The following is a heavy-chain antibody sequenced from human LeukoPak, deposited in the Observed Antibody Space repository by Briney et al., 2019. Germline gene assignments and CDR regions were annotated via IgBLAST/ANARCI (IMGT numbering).Heavy chain of an antibody. CDR2: IYTSGST. CDR3: AREYYDILTGYSDLYYFDY. J-gene: IGHJ4*02. V-gene: IGHV4-61*02. CDR1: GGSISSGSYY. D-gene: IGHD3-9*01. Sequence: NPSETLSLTCTVSGGSISSGSYYWSWIRQPAGKGLEWIGRIYTSGSTNYNPSLKSRVTISVDTSKNQFSLKLSSVTAADTAVYYCAREYYDILTGYSDLYYFDYWGQGTLVTVSS.